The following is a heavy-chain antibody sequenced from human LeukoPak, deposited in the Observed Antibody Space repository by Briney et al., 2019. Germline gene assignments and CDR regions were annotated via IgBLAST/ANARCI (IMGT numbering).Heavy chain of an antibody. CDR3: ARSDWAK. Sequence: PGGSLRLSCAASGFTFSSYDMNWVRQAPGKGLEWVSYISSSSSTIYYADSVEGRLTNSRDNAKNSLYLQMNSLRVEDTAVYFCARSDWAKWGQGTLVTVSS. CDR1: GFTFSSYD. D-gene: IGHD3-9*01. V-gene: IGHV3-48*03. CDR2: ISSSSSTI. J-gene: IGHJ4*02.